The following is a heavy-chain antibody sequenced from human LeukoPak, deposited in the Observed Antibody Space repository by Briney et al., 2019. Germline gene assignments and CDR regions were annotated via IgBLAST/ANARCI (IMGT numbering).Heavy chain of an antibody. Sequence: GASVKVSCKASGYTFTCYYMHWVGQAPGQGLEWMGWISAYNGNTNYAQKLQGRVTMTTDTSTSTAYMELRSLRSDDTAVYYCARDWPIFGVVIVNYYYYYGMDVWGQGTTVTVSS. CDR2: ISAYNGNT. V-gene: IGHV1-18*04. J-gene: IGHJ6*02. CDR3: ARDWPIFGVVIVNYYYYYGMDV. D-gene: IGHD3-3*01. CDR1: GYTFTCYY.